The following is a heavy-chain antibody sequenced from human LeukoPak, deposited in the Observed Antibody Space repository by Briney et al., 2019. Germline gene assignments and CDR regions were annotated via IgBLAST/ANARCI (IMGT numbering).Heavy chain of an antibody. CDR3: ARGYSSGWSYYFDY. CDR1: GGFISSNSYY. CDR2: IYYSGST. J-gene: IGHJ4*02. D-gene: IGHD6-19*01. Sequence: SETLSLTCTVSGGFISSNSYYWGWIRQPPGKGLEWIGSIYYSGSTYYNPSLKSRVTISVDTSKNQFSLKLSSVTAADTAVYYCARGYSSGWSYYFDYWGQGTLVTVSS. V-gene: IGHV4-39*07.